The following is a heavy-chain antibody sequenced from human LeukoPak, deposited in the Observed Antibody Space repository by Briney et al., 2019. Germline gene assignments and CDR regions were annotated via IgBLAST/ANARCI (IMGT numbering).Heavy chain of an antibody. Sequence: GASVKVSCKASGYTFTGYYMHWVRQAPRQGLEWMGWINPNSGGTNYAQKFQGRVTMTRDTSISTAYMELSRLRSDDTAVYYCARGDYYDSSGYVPEFDYWGQGTLVTVSS. D-gene: IGHD3-22*01. CDR3: ARGDYYDSSGYVPEFDY. CDR2: INPNSGGT. J-gene: IGHJ4*02. V-gene: IGHV1-2*02. CDR1: GYTFTGYY.